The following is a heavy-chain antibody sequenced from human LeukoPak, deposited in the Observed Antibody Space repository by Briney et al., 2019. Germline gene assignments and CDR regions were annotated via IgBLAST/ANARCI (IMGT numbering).Heavy chain of an antibody. J-gene: IGHJ4*02. D-gene: IGHD3-22*01. CDR2: IYYSGST. Sequence: SGTLSLTCTVSGGSISSYYWSWIRQPPGKGLEWIGYIYYSGSTNYNPSLKSRVTISVDTSKNLFSLKLSSVTAADTAVYYCARAPYDSGGYYDYYFDYWGQGTLVTVSS. CDR1: GGSISSYY. CDR3: ARAPYDSGGYYDYYFDY. V-gene: IGHV4-59*08.